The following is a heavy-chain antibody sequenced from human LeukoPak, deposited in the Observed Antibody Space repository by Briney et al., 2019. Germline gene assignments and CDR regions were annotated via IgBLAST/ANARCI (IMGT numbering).Heavy chain of an antibody. CDR1: GFTFDDYG. CDR2: INWNGGST. Sequence: GESLKISCAASGFTFDDYGMSWVRQAPGKGLEWVSGINWNGGSTGYADSVKGRFTISRDNAKNSLYLQMNSLRAEDTALYYCARDLSTAMVYWGQGTLVTVSS. J-gene: IGHJ4*02. D-gene: IGHD5-18*01. V-gene: IGHV3-20*04. CDR3: ARDLSTAMVY.